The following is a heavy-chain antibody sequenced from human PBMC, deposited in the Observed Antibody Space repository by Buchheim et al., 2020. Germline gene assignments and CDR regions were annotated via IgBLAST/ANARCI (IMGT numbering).Heavy chain of an antibody. J-gene: IGHJ4*02. CDR3: ARGPDDHTLYDLFDY. V-gene: IGHV1-2*02. CDR2: INPNTGYT. D-gene: IGHD3-16*01. Sequence: QVHLVQSGAEVKKPGASVKVSCKASGYTFTDYFLHWVRQAPGQGLECMGWINPNTGYTNYAQRFEGRVIMTSDTSITTVYMELNRLRSHDTTVYYYARGPDDHTLYDLFDYWGQGAL. CDR1: GYTFTDYF.